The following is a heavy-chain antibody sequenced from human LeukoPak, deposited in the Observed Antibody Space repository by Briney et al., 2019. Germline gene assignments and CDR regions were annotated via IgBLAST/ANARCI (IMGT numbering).Heavy chain of an antibody. V-gene: IGHV1-18*01. CDR2: ISAYNGNT. J-gene: IGHJ6*03. CDR1: GYTFTSYG. CDR3: ARVVGATDYYYYYMDV. Sequence: ASVKVSCKASGYTFTSYGISWVRQAPGQGLEWMGWISAYNGNTNYAQKLQGRVTMTTDTSTSTAYMELRSLRSDDTAVYYCARVVGATDYYYYYMDVWGRGTTVTVSS. D-gene: IGHD1-26*01.